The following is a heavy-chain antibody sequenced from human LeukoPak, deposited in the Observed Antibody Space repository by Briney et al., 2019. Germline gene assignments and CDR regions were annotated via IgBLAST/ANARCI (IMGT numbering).Heavy chain of an antibody. CDR1: GGSFSGYC. D-gene: IGHD7-27*01. CDR2: INHSGST. CDR3: ARLQGRGDNYLDY. J-gene: IGHJ4*02. Sequence: SETLSLTCSVYGGSFSGYCWSWIRQPPGKGLEWIGEINHSGSTNYNPSLKTRVTISLDRSKDQFSLKLTSVTAADTAVYYCARLQGRGDNYLDYWGQGTLVTVSS. V-gene: IGHV4-34*01.